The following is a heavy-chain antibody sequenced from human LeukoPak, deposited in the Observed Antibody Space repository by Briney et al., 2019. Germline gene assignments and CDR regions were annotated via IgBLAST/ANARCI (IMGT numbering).Heavy chain of an antibody. CDR1: GYTFTSYD. CDR2: SSAYNGNT. D-gene: IGHD6-19*01. J-gene: IGHJ6*02. V-gene: IGHV1-18*01. CDR3: ASIAVAPSGFAYYYYYGMDV. Sequence: ASVKVSCKASGYTFTSYDINLVRQAPGQGLEWMGWSSAYNGNTNYAQKLQGRVTMTTDTSTSTAYMELRSLRSDDTAVYYCASIAVAPSGFAYYYYYGMDVWGQGTTVTVSS.